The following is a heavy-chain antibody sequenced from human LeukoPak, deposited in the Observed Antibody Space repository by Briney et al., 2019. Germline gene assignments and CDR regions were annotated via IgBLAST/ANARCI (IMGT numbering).Heavy chain of an antibody. CDR1: GDTFSSYA. D-gene: IGHD6-13*01. CDR3: ARGGIAAAGLFDY. Sequence: SVKVSCKASGDTFSSYAISWVRQAPGQGLEWMGRIIPILGIANYAQKFQGRVTITADKSTSTAYMELSSLRSEDTAVYYCARGGIAAAGLFDYWGQGTLVTVSS. V-gene: IGHV1-69*04. J-gene: IGHJ4*02. CDR2: IIPILGIA.